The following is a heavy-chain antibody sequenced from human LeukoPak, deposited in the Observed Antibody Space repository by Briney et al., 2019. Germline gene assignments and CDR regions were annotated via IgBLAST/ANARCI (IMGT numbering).Heavy chain of an antibody. J-gene: IGHJ4*02. V-gene: IGHV3-23*01. CDR1: GFTFSSYA. D-gene: IGHD6-19*01. Sequence: GGSLRLSCAASGFTFSSYAMGWVRQAPGKGLEWVSAISGSGGSTYYADSVKGRFTISRDNSKNTLYLQMSSLRAEDTAVYYCAKVKQQWRGGFDYWGQGTLVTVSS. CDR3: AKVKQQWRGGFDY. CDR2: ISGSGGST.